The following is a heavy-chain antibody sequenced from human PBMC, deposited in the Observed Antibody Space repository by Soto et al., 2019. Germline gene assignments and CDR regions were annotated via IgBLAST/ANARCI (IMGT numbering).Heavy chain of an antibody. CDR1: GFTFSSYA. D-gene: IGHD3-9*01. Sequence: QVQLVESGGGVVQPGRSLRLSCAASGFTFSSYAMHWVRQAPGKGLEWVAVISYDGSNKYYADSVKGRFTISRDNSKNTLYLQMNSLRAEDTAVYYCAREPVRDFDWLWNYYGMDVWGQGTTVTVSS. V-gene: IGHV3-30-3*01. CDR3: AREPVRDFDWLWNYYGMDV. CDR2: ISYDGSNK. J-gene: IGHJ6*02.